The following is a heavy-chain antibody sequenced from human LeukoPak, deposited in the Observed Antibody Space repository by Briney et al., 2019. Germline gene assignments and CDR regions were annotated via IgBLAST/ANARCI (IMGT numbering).Heavy chain of an antibody. CDR1: GGSISSYY. CDR2: IYYSGST. D-gene: IGHD3-22*01. Sequence: SETLSLTCTVSGGSISSYYWSWIRQPPGKGLEWIGYIYYSGSTNYNPSLKSRVTISVDTSKNQFSLKLSSVTAADTAVYYCAKDITMVVVSRRFDAFDIWGQGTMVTVSS. CDR3: AKDITMVVVSRRFDAFDI. V-gene: IGHV4-59*12. J-gene: IGHJ3*02.